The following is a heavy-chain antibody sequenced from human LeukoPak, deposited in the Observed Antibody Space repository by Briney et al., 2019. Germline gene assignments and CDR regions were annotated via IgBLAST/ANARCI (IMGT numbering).Heavy chain of an antibody. Sequence: GASVNVSCKASGYTFTSYGISWVRQAPGQGLEWMGWISAYNGNTNYAKTVQGRVTTTTETPTSTAYRERRSPSSDDTAVYYCARGGSGYDDYWGQGTLVTVSS. CDR1: GYTFTSYG. V-gene: IGHV1-18*01. CDR3: ARGGSGYDDY. J-gene: IGHJ4*02. D-gene: IGHD5-12*01. CDR2: ISAYNGNT.